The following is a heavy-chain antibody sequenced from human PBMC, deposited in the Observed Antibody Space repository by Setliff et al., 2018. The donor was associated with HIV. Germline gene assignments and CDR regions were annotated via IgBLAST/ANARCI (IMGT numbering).Heavy chain of an antibody. V-gene: IGHV4-31*03. CDR3: ARGGITTMVRGVTYPYPLYYFDS. J-gene: IGHJ4*02. CDR1: GGSISRFPYY. Sequence: SETLSLTCTVSGGSISRFPYYWTWIRHHPERGLEWIGYIYYNGITYYSPSPRSRVTISIDTSRNEFSLKLSSVTAADTATYYCARGGITTMVRGVTYPYPLYYFDSWGQGTLVTVSS. D-gene: IGHD3-10*01. CDR2: IYYNGIT.